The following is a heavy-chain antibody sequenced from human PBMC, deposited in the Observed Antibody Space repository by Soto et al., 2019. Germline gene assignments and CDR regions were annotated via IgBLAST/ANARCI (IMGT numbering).Heavy chain of an antibody. CDR1: GNTLTELS. J-gene: IGHJ3*02. V-gene: IGHV1-24*01. D-gene: IGHD3-10*02. CDR2: FDPEDDKP. Sequence: QVQLVQSGAEVKKPGASVKVSCKVSGNTLTELSVHWVRQAPGKGLDWMGGFDPEDDKPIYAQKFQGRVTMAEDTATDTAYMELSSLTSEDTARYYCATMLGLPRLTLDAFHIWGQGTVVTASS. CDR3: ATMLGLPRLTLDAFHI.